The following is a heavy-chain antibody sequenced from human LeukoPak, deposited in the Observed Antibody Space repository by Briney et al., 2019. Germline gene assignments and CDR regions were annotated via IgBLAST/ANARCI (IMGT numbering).Heavy chain of an antibody. CDR1: GFIFSSYS. Sequence: AGGSLRLSCAASGFIFSSYSMNWVRQAPGKGLEWVSYISTTGSTIYYADSVKGRFTISRDNAKNPLYLQMNSLRDEDTAVYYCARDRSSSGYYPFDYWGQGTLVTVSS. V-gene: IGHV3-48*02. J-gene: IGHJ4*02. CDR2: ISTTGSTI. D-gene: IGHD3-22*01. CDR3: ARDRSSSGYYPFDY.